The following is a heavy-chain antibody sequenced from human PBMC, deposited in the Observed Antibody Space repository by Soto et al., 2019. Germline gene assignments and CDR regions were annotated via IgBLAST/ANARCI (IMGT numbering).Heavy chain of an antibody. Sequence: ASVKVSCKASGYTFTSYGISWVRQAPGQGLEWMGWISAYNGNTNYAQKLQGRVTMTTDTSTSTAYMELRSLRSDDTAVYYCARDLLSCSSTSCSPTVYYRMDVRGTGTTGTV. V-gene: IGHV1-18*04. D-gene: IGHD2-2*01. CDR3: ARDLLSCSSTSCSPTVYYRMDV. CDR1: GYTFTSYG. CDR2: ISAYNGNT. J-gene: IGHJ6*04.